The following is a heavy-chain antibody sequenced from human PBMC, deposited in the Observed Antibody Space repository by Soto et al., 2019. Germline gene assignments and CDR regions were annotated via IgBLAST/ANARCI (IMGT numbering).Heavy chain of an antibody. Sequence: KPSETLSLTCAVYGGSFSGYYWSWIRQPPGKGLEWIGEINHSGSTNYNPSLKSRVTISVDTSKNQFSLKLSSVTAADTAVYYCARRSGLARLDYWGQGTLVTVSS. CDR1: GGSFSGYY. J-gene: IGHJ4*02. D-gene: IGHD6-6*01. CDR2: INHSGST. V-gene: IGHV4-34*01. CDR3: ARRSGLARLDY.